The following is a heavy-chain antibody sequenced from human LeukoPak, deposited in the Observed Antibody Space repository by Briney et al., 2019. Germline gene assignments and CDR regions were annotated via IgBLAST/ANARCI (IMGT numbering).Heavy chain of an antibody. CDR3: ARGGVYDWFDP. D-gene: IGHD2-8*01. J-gene: IGHJ5*02. CDR1: GFTFSSYE. Sequence: PGGSLRLSCAASGFTFSSYEMNWVRQAPGKGLEWVSYISSSGSTIYYADSVKGRFTISRDNAKNSLYLQMNSLRAEDTAVYYCARGGVYDWFDPWGQGTLVTVSS. V-gene: IGHV3-48*03. CDR2: ISSSGSTI.